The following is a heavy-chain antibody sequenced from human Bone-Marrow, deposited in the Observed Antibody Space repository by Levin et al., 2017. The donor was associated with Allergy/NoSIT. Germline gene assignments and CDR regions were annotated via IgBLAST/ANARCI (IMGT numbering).Heavy chain of an antibody. D-gene: IGHD1-26*01. Sequence: PGGSLRLSCKASGSSFTNYWTGWVRQMPGRGLEWMGVINSGGSDTRYTPSFQGQVTISVDMSISTAYLQWSSLKASDTAIYYCARMVGGRRNYFDYWGQGTLVTVS. CDR1: GSSFTNYW. J-gene: IGHJ4*02. CDR3: ARMVGGRRNYFDY. V-gene: IGHV5-51*01. CDR2: INSGGSDT.